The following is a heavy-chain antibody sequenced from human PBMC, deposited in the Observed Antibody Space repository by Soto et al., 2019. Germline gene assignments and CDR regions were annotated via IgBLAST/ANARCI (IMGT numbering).Heavy chain of an antibody. D-gene: IGHD2-15*01. J-gene: IGHJ5*02. V-gene: IGHV1-24*01. CDR3: ATAGLVVGAATRRTNWFDP. CDR1: GYTLTELS. Sequence: ASVKVSCKVSGYTLTELSMHWVRHAPGKGLEWRGGFDPEDGETIYAQKFQGRVTMTEDTATDTAYMELSSLRSEDTAVYYCATAGLVVGAATRRTNWFDPWGQGTLVTVSS. CDR2: FDPEDGET.